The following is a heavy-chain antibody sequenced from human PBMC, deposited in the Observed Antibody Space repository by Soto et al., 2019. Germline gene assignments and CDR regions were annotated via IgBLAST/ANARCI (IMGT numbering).Heavy chain of an antibody. D-gene: IGHD3-3*01. J-gene: IGHJ4*02. CDR3: ARDPPYDFWSGYSDFGSY. V-gene: IGHV3-7*05. Sequence: HPGGSLRLSCAASGFTFSSYWMSWVRQAPGKGLEWVANIKQDGSEKYYVDSVKGRFTISRDNAKNSLYLQMNSLRAEDTAVYYCARDPPYDFWSGYSDFGSYWGQGTLVTVSS. CDR2: IKQDGSEK. CDR1: GFTFSSYW.